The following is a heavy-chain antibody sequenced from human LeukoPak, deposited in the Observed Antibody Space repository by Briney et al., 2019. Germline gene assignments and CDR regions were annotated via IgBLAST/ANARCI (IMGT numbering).Heavy chain of an antibody. J-gene: IGHJ4*02. D-gene: IGHD5-18*01. CDR2: IYYSGST. Sequence: SETLSLTCTVSGVSISSYYWSWIRQPPGKGLEWIGYIYYSGSTNHNPSLKSRVTLSVDTSKNQFSLKLSSVTAADTAVYYCARGGGSGYSYGWGQGTLVTVSS. CDR1: GVSISSYY. V-gene: IGHV4-59*01. CDR3: ARGGGSGYSYG.